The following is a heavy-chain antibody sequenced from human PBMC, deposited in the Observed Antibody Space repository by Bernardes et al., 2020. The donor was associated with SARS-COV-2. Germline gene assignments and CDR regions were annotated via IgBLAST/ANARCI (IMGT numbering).Heavy chain of an antibody. CDR1: GFTFDDYA. D-gene: IGHD3-10*01. CDR3: AKDMLPYYYGSGVDY. J-gene: IGHJ4*02. CDR2: ISWNSGSI. Sequence: GGSLRLSCAASGFTFDDYAMHWVRQAPGKGLEWVSGISWNSGSIGYADSVKGRFTISRDNAKNSLYLQMNSLRAEDTALYYCAKDMLPYYYGSGVDYWGQGTLVTVSS. V-gene: IGHV3-9*01.